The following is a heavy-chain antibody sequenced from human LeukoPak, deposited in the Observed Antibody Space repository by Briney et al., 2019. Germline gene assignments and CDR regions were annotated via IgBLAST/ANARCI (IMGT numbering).Heavy chain of an antibody. V-gene: IGHV4-59*08. J-gene: IGHJ4*02. CDR2: ISYRGST. CDR3: ARGRGLGVITPYSDS. Sequence: SETLSLTCTVSGGSTSSDHWSWIRQPPEKGLEWIGCISYRGSTNYNPSLKSRVTISVDTSKKHFSLKLTSVTAADTGVYYCARGRGLGVITPYSDSWGQGTLVTVSS. CDR1: GGSTSSDH. D-gene: IGHD3-16*02.